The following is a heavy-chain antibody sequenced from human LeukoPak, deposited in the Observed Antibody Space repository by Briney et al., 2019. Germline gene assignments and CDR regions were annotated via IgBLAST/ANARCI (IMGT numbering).Heavy chain of an antibody. CDR2: IYTSGST. D-gene: IGHD2-15*01. V-gene: IGHV4-4*07. Sequence: SETLSLTCTVSGGSISSYCWSWIRQPAGKGLEWIGRIYTSGSTNYNPSLKSRVTISVDTSKNQFSLKLSSVTAADTAVYYCAATYCSGGSCYNADAFDIWGQGTMVTVSS. CDR3: AATYCSGGSCYNADAFDI. J-gene: IGHJ3*02. CDR1: GGSISSYC.